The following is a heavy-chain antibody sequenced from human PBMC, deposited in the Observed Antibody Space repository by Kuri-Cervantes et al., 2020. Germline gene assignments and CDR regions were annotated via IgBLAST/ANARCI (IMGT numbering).Heavy chain of an antibody. Sequence: GESLKISCAASGFTSSSYEMNWVRQAPGKGLEWVSYISSSGSTIYYADSVKGRFTISRDNAKNSLYLQMNSLRDEDTAVYYCANTPAAMESYYYGMDVWGQGTTVTVSS. J-gene: IGHJ6*02. D-gene: IGHD2-2*01. CDR1: GFTSSSYE. CDR2: ISSSGSTI. V-gene: IGHV3-48*03. CDR3: ANTPAAMESYYYGMDV.